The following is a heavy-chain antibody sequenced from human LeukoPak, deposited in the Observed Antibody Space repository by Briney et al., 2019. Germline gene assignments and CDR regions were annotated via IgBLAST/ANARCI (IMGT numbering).Heavy chain of an antibody. V-gene: IGHV1-69*13. CDR1: GGTFTSYA. J-gene: IGHJ3*02. CDR2: IIPIFGTA. D-gene: IGHD2-21*02. Sequence: SVKVSCKASGGTFTSYAISWVRQAPGQGLEWMGGIIPIFGTANYAQKFQGRVTITADESTSTAYMELSSLRSEDTAVYYCARGCGGDCGDAFDIWGQGTMVTVSA. CDR3: ARGCGGDCGDAFDI.